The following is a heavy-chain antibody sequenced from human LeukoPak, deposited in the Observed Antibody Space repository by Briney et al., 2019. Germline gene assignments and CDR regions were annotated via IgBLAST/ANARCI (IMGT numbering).Heavy chain of an antibody. Sequence: ASVTVSCKASGYTFSSYYMHWVRQAPGQGLEWMGVINPSGGGTSYAQKFQGRIIMTRDTSTSTVYMELSSLRSEDTAVYYCARGRDITGYSDYWGQGTLVTVSS. V-gene: IGHV1-46*01. J-gene: IGHJ4*02. CDR1: GYTFSSYY. CDR2: INPSGGGT. CDR3: ARGRDITGYSDY. D-gene: IGHD3-22*01.